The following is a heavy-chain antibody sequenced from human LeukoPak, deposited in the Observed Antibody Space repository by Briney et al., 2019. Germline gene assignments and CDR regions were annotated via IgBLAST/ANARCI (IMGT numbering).Heavy chain of an antibody. CDR1: GYTFTSYA. V-gene: IGHV1-3*01. Sequence: ASVKASCKASGYTFTSYAMHWVRQAPGQRLEWMGWINAGNGNTKYSQKFQGRVTITRDTSASTAYMELSSLRSEDTAVYYCARENVGYSGYSQGSLPSLYYYYGMDVWGKGTTVTVSS. CDR2: INAGNGNT. D-gene: IGHD5-12*01. J-gene: IGHJ6*04. CDR3: ARENVGYSGYSQGSLPSLYYYYGMDV.